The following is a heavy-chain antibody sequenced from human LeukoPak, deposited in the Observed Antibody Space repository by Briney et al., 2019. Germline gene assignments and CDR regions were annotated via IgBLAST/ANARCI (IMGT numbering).Heavy chain of an antibody. V-gene: IGHV3-30-3*01. CDR2: ISYDGSNE. Sequence: GGSLRLSCAASGLTFSYYTMHWVRQAPGKGLEWVAVISYDGSNEYYADSVKGRFTISRDNSKNTLYLQMNSLRVEDTAVYYCARVLNYYDSSDYYFSYWGQGTLVTVSS. CDR1: GLTFSYYT. D-gene: IGHD3-22*01. CDR3: ARVLNYYDSSDYYFSY. J-gene: IGHJ4*02.